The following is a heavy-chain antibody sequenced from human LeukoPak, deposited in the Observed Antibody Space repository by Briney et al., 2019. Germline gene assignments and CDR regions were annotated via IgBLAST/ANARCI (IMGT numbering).Heavy chain of an antibody. Sequence: PGGSLRLSCAASGFTFSSYAMHWVRQAPGKGLEWVAVISYDGSNKYYADSVKGRFTISRDNSKNTLYLQMNSLRAEDTAVYYCATNLGEPHPLNDYWGQGTLVTVSS. CDR2: ISYDGSNK. D-gene: IGHD3-16*01. CDR3: ATNLGEPHPLNDY. V-gene: IGHV3-30-3*01. CDR1: GFTFSSYA. J-gene: IGHJ4*02.